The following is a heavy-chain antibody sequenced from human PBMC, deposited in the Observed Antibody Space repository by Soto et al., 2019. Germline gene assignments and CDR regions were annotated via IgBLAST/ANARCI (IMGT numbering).Heavy chain of an antibody. J-gene: IGHJ4*02. D-gene: IGHD2-2*01. CDR2: ISKSDYT. CDR1: GFAFNNYG. CDR3: VREDSIIIPAVSDF. V-gene: IGHV3-21*01. Sequence: PGGSLRLSCTVSGFAFNNYGINWVRQAPGKGLEWVSSISKSDYTYYSDSVKGRFAISRDNAKSSVSLQMNTLRVEDTAVYYCVREDSIIIPAVSDFWGQGTLVTVSS.